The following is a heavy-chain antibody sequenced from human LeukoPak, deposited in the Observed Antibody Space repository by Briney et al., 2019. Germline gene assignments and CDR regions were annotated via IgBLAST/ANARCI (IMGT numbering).Heavy chain of an antibody. CDR1: GGSISSYY. J-gene: IGHJ6*03. CDR3: ARLATVTTLGGYYYYYMDV. D-gene: IGHD4-17*01. CDR2: IYTSGST. Sequence: NPSETLSLTCTVSGGSISSYYWSWIRQPAGKGLEWIGRIYTSGSTNYNPSLKSRVTMSVDTSKNQFSLKLSSVTAADTAVYYCARLATVTTLGGYYYYYMDVWGKGTTVTISS. V-gene: IGHV4-4*07.